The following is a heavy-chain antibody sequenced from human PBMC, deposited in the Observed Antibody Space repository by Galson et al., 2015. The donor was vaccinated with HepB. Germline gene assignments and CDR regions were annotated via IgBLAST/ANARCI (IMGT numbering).Heavy chain of an antibody. CDR1: GFSFRNYV. V-gene: IGHV3-30*18. CDR3: TKERISIFGVTLVPDSGMDV. D-gene: IGHD3-3*01. Sequence: SLRLSCAASGFSFRNYVMNWVRQPPGKGLEWVAIISQDGSDTYYEDSVKGRFAISRDNSNNTLYLQMNSLRTGGTAMYYCTKERISIFGVTLVPDSGMDVWGQGTTVTVSS. CDR2: ISQDGSDT. J-gene: IGHJ6*02.